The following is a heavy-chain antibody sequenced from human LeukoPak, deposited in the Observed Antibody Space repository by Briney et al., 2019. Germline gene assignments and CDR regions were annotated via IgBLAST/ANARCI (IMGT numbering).Heavy chain of an antibody. CDR1: GGSISSYY. J-gene: IGHJ4*02. Sequence: SETLSLTXTVSGGSISSYYWSWIRQPPGKGLEWIGYIYYSGSTNYNPSLKSRVTISVDTSKNQFSLKLSSVTAADTAVYYCARGDDYVWGSYRDWGQGTLVTVSS. D-gene: IGHD3-16*02. CDR3: ARGDDYVWGSYRD. CDR2: IYYSGST. V-gene: IGHV4-59*01.